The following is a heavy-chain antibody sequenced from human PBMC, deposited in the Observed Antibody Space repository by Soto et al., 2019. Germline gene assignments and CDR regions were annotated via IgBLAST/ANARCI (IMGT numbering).Heavy chain of an antibody. CDR1: AYSISSSNW. Sequence: QVQLQESGPGLVKPSDTLSLTCAVSAYSISSSNWWGWIRQPPGKGLEWIGYIYYSGSAYYNPSLKSRVTTSVGTSTKQFSLSMSSVTAVDTAVFYCARSSPAGYYFDYWGQGTLGTVSS. CDR2: IYYSGSA. J-gene: IGHJ4*02. CDR3: ARSSPAGYYFDY. V-gene: IGHV4-28*01. D-gene: IGHD3-10*01.